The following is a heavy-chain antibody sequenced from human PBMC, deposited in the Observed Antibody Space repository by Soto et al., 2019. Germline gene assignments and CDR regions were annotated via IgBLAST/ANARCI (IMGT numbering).Heavy chain of an antibody. J-gene: IGHJ4*02. CDR2: ISYDGSNK. D-gene: IGHD2-8*01. V-gene: IGHV3-30*18. CDR3: AKDIVLMVYAISPDY. CDR1: GFTFSSYG. Sequence: PGGSLRLSCAASGFTFSSYGMHWARQAPGKGLEWVAVISYDGSNKYYADSVKGRFTISRDNSKNTLYLQMNSLRAEDTAVYYCAKDIVLMVYAISPDYWGQGTLVTVSS.